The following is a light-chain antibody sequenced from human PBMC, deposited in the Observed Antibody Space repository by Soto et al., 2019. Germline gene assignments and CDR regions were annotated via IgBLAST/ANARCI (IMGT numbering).Light chain of an antibody. CDR2: GAS. CDR1: QSVSSSY. J-gene: IGKJ3*01. CDR3: QQYGSSSGT. V-gene: IGKV3-20*01. Sequence: EIVLTQSPGTLSLSPGERATLSCRASQSVSSSYLAWYQQKPGQAPRLLIYGASSRATGIPDRFSGSGSGTDFTLTISRLETEDFEVYYCQQYGSSSGTFGPGNKVDIK.